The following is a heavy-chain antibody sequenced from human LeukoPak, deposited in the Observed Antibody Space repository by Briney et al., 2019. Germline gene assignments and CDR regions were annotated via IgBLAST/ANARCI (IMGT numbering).Heavy chain of an antibody. V-gene: IGHV3-21*01. CDR1: GFTFSSYS. CDR3: ARDAATMVRGVIITNDY. CDR2: ISSSSSYI. J-gene: IGHJ4*02. Sequence: PGGSLRLSCAASGFTFSSYSMNWVRQAPGKGLEWVSSISSSSSYIYYADSVKGRFTISRDNAKNSLYLQMNSLRAEDTAVYYCARDAATMVRGVIITNDYRGQGTLVTVSS. D-gene: IGHD3-10*01.